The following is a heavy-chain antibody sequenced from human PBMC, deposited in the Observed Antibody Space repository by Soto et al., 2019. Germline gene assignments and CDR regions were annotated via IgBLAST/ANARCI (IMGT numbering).Heavy chain of an antibody. V-gene: IGHV3-7*01. CDR3: AREPASIDY. CDR2: IKQDGSER. Sequence: EVQLVESGGGLVQLGGSLRISCAASGFTFSNYWMSWVRQAPGKGLEWVANIKQDGSERYYMDSVKGRFTISRDNAKNSLYLQMNSLRVEDTAVYYCAREPASIDYWGQGTLVTVSS. J-gene: IGHJ4*02. CDR1: GFTFSNYW.